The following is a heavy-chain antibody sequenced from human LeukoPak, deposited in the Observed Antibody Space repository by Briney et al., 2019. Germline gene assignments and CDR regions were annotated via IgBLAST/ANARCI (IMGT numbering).Heavy chain of an antibody. CDR1: GFTFSNAW. J-gene: IGHJ4*02. CDR3: FPFFRMFVFIPD. D-gene: IGHD3-16*01. CDR2: IKSKTDGGTT. Sequence: GGSLRLSCAASGFTFSNAWMSWVRQAPGKGLEWVGRIKSKTDGGTTDYAAPVKGRFTISRDDSKNTLYLQMNSLKTEDTALYYCFPFFRMFVFIPDWGKEPRLTVS. V-gene: IGHV3-15*01.